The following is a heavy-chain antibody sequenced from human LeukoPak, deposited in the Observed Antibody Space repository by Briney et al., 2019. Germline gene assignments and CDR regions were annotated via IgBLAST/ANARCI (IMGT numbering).Heavy chain of an antibody. CDR1: GFTFSSYE. J-gene: IGHJ6*03. V-gene: IGHV3-48*03. CDR3: ARDAPTTVTTFYYYYYMDV. D-gene: IGHD4-17*01. CDR2: ISSSGSTI. Sequence: GGSLRLSXAASGFTFSSYEMNWVSQAPGKGLEWVSYISSSGSTIYYADSVKGRFTISRDNAKNSLYLQMNSLRAEDTAVYYCARDAPTTVTTFYYYYYMDVWGKGTTVTVSS.